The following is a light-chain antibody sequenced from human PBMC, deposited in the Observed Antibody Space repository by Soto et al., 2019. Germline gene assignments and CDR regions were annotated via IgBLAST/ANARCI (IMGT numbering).Light chain of an antibody. J-gene: IGKJ4*01. CDR2: DAS. CDR1: QSVSSY. CDR3: QQRSNWLT. V-gene: IGKV3-11*01. Sequence: EIVLTPSPGPLSLSPGERATLSCRASQSVSSYLAWYQQKPGQAPRLLIYDASNRATGIPARFSGSGSGTDFTLTISSLEPEDFAVYYCQQRSNWLTFGGGTKVDIK.